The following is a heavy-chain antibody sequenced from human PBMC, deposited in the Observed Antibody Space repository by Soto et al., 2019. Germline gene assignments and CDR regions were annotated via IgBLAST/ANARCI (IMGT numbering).Heavy chain of an antibody. D-gene: IGHD1-1*01. CDR1: GYTFTSYG. Sequence: GASVKVSCKASGYTFTSYGISWVRQAPGQGLEWMGWISAYNGNTNYAQKLQGRVTMTTDTSTSTAYMVLRSLRSDDTAVYYCARDDWNDGRHYFDYRGQGTLVTVRS. J-gene: IGHJ4*02. CDR2: ISAYNGNT. V-gene: IGHV1-18*01. CDR3: ARDDWNDGRHYFDY.